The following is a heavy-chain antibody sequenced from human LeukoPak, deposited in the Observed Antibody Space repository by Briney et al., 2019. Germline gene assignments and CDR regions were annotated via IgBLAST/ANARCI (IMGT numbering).Heavy chain of an antibody. V-gene: IGHV3-30-3*01. CDR1: GFTFSSYA. Sequence: PGGSLRLSCAASGFTFSSYAMHWVRQAPGKGLEWVAVISYDGSNKYYADSVKGRFTISRDNSKNTLYLQMNSLRAEDTAVYYCAKDKYSRSSGWYPDYFDYWGQGTLVTVSS. CDR2: ISYDGSNK. D-gene: IGHD6-19*01. CDR3: AKDKYSRSSGWYPDYFDY. J-gene: IGHJ4*02.